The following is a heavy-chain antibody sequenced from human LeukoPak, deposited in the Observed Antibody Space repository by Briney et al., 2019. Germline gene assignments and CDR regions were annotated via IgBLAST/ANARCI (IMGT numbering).Heavy chain of an antibody. V-gene: IGHV3-23*01. CDR1: GFTFSSYA. J-gene: IGHJ4*02. CDR3: AKTLTAAGYFDY. CDR2: IRGSGGST. Sequence: PGGSLRLSCAASGFTFSSYAMSWVRQAPGKGLEWVSAIRGSGGSTYYADSVKGRFTISRDNSKNTLYLQMNSLRAEDTAVYYCAKTLTAAGYFDYWGQGTLVTVSA. D-gene: IGHD1-14*01.